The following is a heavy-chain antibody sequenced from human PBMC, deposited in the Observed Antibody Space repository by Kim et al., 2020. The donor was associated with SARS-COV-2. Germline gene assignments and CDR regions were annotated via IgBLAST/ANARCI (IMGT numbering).Heavy chain of an antibody. CDR1: GGSISSGGYY. J-gene: IGHJ3*02. CDR3: ARGGYYGSGSKNN. V-gene: IGHV4-31*03. D-gene: IGHD3-10*01. Sequence: SETLSLTCTVSGGSISSGGYYWSWIRQHPGKGLEWIGYIYYSGSTYYNPSLKSRVTISVDTSKNQFSLKLSSVTAADTAVYYCARGGYYGSGSKNNWGQGTMVTVSS. CDR2: IYYSGST.